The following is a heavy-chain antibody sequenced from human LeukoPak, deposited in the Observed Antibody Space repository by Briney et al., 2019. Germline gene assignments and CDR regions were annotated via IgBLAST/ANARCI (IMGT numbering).Heavy chain of an antibody. Sequence: ASVKVSCKASGGTFSSYAISWVRQAPGQGLEWMGWINPNSGGTNYAQKFQGRVTMTRDTSISTAYMELSRLRSDDTAVYYCARYPLRFLEWLPSGIYWGQGTLVTVSS. CDR3: ARYPLRFLEWLPSGIY. CDR2: INPNSGGT. V-gene: IGHV1-2*02. J-gene: IGHJ4*02. D-gene: IGHD3-3*01. CDR1: GGTFSSYA.